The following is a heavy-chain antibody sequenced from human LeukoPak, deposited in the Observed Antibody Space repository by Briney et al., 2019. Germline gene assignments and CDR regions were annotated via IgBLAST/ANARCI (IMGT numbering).Heavy chain of an antibody. CDR3: ARDSDIVVVVAATLDC. J-gene: IGHJ4*02. Sequence: GGSLRLSCAASGFTFSSYSMNWVRQAPGKGLEWVSSISSSSSYIYYADSVKGRFTISRDNAKNSLYLQMNSLRAEDTAVYYCARDSDIVVVVAATLDCWGQGTLVTVSS. V-gene: IGHV3-21*01. CDR1: GFTFSSYS. CDR2: ISSSSSYI. D-gene: IGHD2-15*01.